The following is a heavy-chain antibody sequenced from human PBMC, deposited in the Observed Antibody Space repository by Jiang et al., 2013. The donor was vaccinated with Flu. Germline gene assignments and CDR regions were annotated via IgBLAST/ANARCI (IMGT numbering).Heavy chain of an antibody. CDR1: GFTFSSYG. CDR3: AREDWSGYSPYGMDV. J-gene: IGHJ6*02. V-gene: IGHV3-33*01. Sequence: VQLLESGGGVVQPGTSLRLSCAASGFTFSSYGMHWVRQAPGEGLEWVAAIWYDGSNKYYAESVKGRFTISRDNSKNTMFLQMNSLRAEDTAVYYCAREDWSGYSPYGMDVWGQGTTVTVSS. CDR2: IWYDGSNK. D-gene: IGHD3-3*01.